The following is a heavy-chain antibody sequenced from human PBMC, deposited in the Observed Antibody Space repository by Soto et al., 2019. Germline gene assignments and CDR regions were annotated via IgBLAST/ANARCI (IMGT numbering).Heavy chain of an antibody. Sequence: QVQLVQSVAEVKKPGSSVKVSCKASGGTFSSYAISWVRQAPGPGLEWLGGIIPIFGTANYAQKFQGRVTITADKSKSTGYMELISLRSEDTDVHYCARVSEMGATDGSFGIRGQGTKVTVSS. CDR3: ARVSEMGATDGSFGI. CDR2: IIPIFGTA. V-gene: IGHV1-69*06. D-gene: IGHD1-26*01. CDR1: GGTFSSYA. J-gene: IGHJ3*02.